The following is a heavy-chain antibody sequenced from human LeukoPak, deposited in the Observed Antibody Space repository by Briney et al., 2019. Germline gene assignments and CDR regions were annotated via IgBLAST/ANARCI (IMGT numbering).Heavy chain of an antibody. CDR3: AKDRAVPYGMDV. CDR2: VSYDGSNK. D-gene: IGHD3-10*02. V-gene: IGHV3-30*18. J-gene: IGHJ6*02. CDR1: GFTFSSYG. Sequence: GGSLRLSCAASGFTFSSYGMHWVRQAPGKGLEWVAVVSYDGSNKYYADSVKGRFTISRDNSKNTLYLQMNSLRAEDTAVYYCAKDRAVPYGMDVWGQGTTVTVSS.